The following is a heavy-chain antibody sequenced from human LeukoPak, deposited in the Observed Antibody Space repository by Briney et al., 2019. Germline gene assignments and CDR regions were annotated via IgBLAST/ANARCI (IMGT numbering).Heavy chain of an antibody. Sequence: SETLSLTCTVSGGSISSYYWSWIRQPAGKGLEWIGRIYTSGSTNYNPSLKSRVTISVDTSKNQFSLNLSSATDADTAVYYCAISSIAFSGIHDWGQGTLVTVSS. CDR2: IYTSGST. J-gene: IGHJ1*01. V-gene: IGHV4-4*07. CDR1: GGSISSYY. D-gene: IGHD6-6*01. CDR3: AISSIAFSGIHD.